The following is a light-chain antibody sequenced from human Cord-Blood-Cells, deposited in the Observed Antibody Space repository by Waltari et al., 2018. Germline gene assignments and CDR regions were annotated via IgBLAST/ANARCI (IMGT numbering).Light chain of an antibody. CDR1: QSLLHSNGYNY. V-gene: IGKV2-28*01. Sequence: DIVMTQSPLSLPVTPGETASISCRSSQSLLHSNGYNYLDWYLQKPGQSPQLLIYLGSNRTSGVPYRFSVSGSGTNFTLKISRVEAEDVGVYYCMQALQTPPTFGQGTKLEIK. CDR3: MQALQTPPT. CDR2: LGS. J-gene: IGKJ2*01.